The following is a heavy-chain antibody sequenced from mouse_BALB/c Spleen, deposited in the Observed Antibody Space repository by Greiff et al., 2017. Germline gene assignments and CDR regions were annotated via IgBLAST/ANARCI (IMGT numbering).Heavy chain of an antibody. CDR2: ISSGGST. Sequence: EVKVVESGGGLVKPGGSLKLSCAASGFTFSSYAMSWVRQTPEKRLEWVASISSGGSTYYPDSVKGRFTISRDNARNILYLQMSSLRSEDTAMYYCARGFYDGYYVGAMDYWGQGTSVTVSS. J-gene: IGHJ4*01. CDR1: GFTFSSYA. D-gene: IGHD2-3*01. V-gene: IGHV5-6-5*01. CDR3: ARGFYDGYYVGAMDY.